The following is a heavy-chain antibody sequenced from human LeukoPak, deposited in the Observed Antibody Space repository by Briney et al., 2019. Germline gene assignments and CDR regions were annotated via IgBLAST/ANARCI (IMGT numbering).Heavy chain of an antibody. D-gene: IGHD4-23*01. J-gene: IGHJ4*02. V-gene: IGHV1-18*01. CDR2: ISAYNGNT. CDR1: GYTFTSYG. CDR3: ASSTVVTQFDY. Sequence: ASVKVSCKASGYTFTSYGIRWVRQAPGQGLEWMGWISAYNGNTSYAQKLQGRVTMTTDTSTSTAYMELRSLRSDDTAVYYCASSTVVTQFDYWGQGTLVTVSS.